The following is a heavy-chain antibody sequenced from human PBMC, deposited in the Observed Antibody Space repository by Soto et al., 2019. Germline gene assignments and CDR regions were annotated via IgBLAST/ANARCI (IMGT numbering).Heavy chain of an antibody. Sequence: PSESLSLTCAVYGGSFSGYYWSWIRQPPRKGLEWIGEINHSGSTNYNPSLKSRVTISVDTSKNQFSLKLSSVTAADTAVYYCARAHYSSSSYWGQGTLGTVSS. V-gene: IGHV4-34*01. CDR3: ARAHYSSSSY. CDR2: INHSGST. D-gene: IGHD6-13*01. J-gene: IGHJ4*02. CDR1: GGSFSGYY.